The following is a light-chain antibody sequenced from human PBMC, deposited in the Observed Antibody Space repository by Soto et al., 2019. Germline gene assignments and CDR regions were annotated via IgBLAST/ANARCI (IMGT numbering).Light chain of an antibody. CDR3: QESSSTMWT. CDR2: AAS. V-gene: IGKV1-39*01. J-gene: IGKJ1*01. Sequence: QMTQSPSSLSASVGDRVTITCRTCQGSSTYVNWSHQKPWKAPKLLIYAASSLHSGVPSSFSGCGSETDFNINISSLQPEDFETYQSQESSSTMWTFGQGTKVDI. CDR1: QGSSTY.